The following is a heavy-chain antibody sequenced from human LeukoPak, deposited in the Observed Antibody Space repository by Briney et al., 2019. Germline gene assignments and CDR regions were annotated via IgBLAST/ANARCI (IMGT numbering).Heavy chain of an antibody. CDR2: MNPNSGNT. J-gene: IGHJ4*02. D-gene: IGHD3-22*01. Sequence: ASVKVSCTASGYTFTSYDINWVRQATGQGLEWMGWMNPNSGNTGYAQKFQGRVTMTRNTSISTAYMELSSLRSEDTAVYYCARGSSSYYYDSSGSPPTGYWGQGTLVTVSS. CDR3: ARGSSSYYYDSSGSPPTGY. V-gene: IGHV1-8*01. CDR1: GYTFTSYD.